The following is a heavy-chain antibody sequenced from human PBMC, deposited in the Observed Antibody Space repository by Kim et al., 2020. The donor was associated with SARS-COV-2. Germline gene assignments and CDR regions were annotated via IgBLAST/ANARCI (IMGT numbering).Heavy chain of an antibody. V-gene: IGHV1-2*02. J-gene: IGHJ6*02. CDR1: GYAFTDFH. CDR3: ARDEVPTILGMEDV. D-gene: IGHD3-16*01. CDR2: IDPKNGDT. Sequence: ASVKVSCKASGYAFTDFHTHWVRQAPGQGLEWMGWIDPKNGDTHYAQSFQGRVTMTRDTSVSTAYLDLSRLRSDDTAVYYCARDEVPTILGMEDVWGQGITVTVSS.